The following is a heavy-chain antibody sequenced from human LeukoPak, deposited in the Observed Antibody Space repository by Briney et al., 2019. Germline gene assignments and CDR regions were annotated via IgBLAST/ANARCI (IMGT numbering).Heavy chain of an antibody. Sequence: PGGSLRLSCAASGFTFSSYSMNWVRQAPGKGLEWVSSISSSSSYIYHADSVKGRFTISRDNAKNSLYLQMNSLRAEDTAVYYCARESYSNYASFDYWGQGTLVTVSS. CDR3: ARESYSNYASFDY. D-gene: IGHD4-4*01. J-gene: IGHJ4*02. CDR1: GFTFSSYS. CDR2: ISSSSSYI. V-gene: IGHV3-21*01.